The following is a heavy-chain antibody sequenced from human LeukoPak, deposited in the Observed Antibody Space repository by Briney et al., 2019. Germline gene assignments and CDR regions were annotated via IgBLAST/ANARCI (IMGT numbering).Heavy chain of an antibody. V-gene: IGHV4-59*08. J-gene: IGHJ3*02. CDR2: IYYSGST. CDR3: ARVSITMIFSAFDI. D-gene: IGHD3-22*01. CDR1: GGSISSYY. Sequence: SGTPSLTCTVSGGSISSYYWSWTRQPPGKGLEWIGYIYYSGSTNYNPSLKSRVIISVDTSKNQFSLKLSSVTAADTAVYYCARVSITMIFSAFDIWGQGTMVTVSS.